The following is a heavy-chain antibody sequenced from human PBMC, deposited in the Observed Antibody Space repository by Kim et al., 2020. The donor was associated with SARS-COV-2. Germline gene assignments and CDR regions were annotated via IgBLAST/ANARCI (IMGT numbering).Heavy chain of an antibody. CDR1: GYTFTSYA. V-gene: IGHV1-3*01. J-gene: IGHJ6*02. CDR3: ASSRVLLWFGSPAGYGMDV. D-gene: IGHD3-10*01. CDR2: INAGNGNT. Sequence: ASVKVSCKASGYTFTSYAMHWVRQAPGQRLEWMGWINAGNGNTKYSQKFQGRVTITRDTSASTAYMELSSLRSEDTAVYYCASSRVLLWFGSPAGYGMDVWGQVTTVTVYS.